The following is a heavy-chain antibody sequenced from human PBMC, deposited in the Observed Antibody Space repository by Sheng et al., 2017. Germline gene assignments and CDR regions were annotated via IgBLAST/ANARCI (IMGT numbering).Heavy chain of an antibody. CDR3: ARGGYGSAEGDY. D-gene: IGHD2-15*01. V-gene: IGHV1-18*01. CDR1: GYTFTSHG. J-gene: IGHJ4*02. Sequence: QVQLVQSGAEMKKPGASVKVSYKTSGYTFTSHGINWVRQAPGQGLEWMGWISGYNGYTHYARRLQGRVTMTTDTSTTTAYMELRSLTVDDTAVYYCARGGYGSAEGDYWGQGTLVAVSS. CDR2: ISGYNGYT.